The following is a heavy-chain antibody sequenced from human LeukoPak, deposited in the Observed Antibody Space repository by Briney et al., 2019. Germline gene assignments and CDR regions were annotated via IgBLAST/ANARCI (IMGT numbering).Heavy chain of an antibody. CDR1: GFTFSNNW. V-gene: IGHV3-74*01. Sequence: GGSLRLSCAASGFTFSNNWMEWVRHAQGKGRGWGSRINRDGLITNYTDSVKGRFTVSRDNPKNTLYLQMNSLRAEDTAVYYCVREGGGSFLDSFDIWGQGKLVTVSS. CDR2: INRDGLIT. J-gene: IGHJ3*02. CDR3: VREGGGSFLDSFDI. D-gene: IGHD2-15*01.